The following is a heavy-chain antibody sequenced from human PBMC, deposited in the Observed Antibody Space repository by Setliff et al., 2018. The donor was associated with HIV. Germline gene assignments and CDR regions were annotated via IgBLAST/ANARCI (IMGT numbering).Heavy chain of an antibody. CDR3: ASEAWTSYRSSSGYYYYYMDV. Sequence: LSLTCTVSGDSVSSASYYWSWIRQPLGKGLEWIGYIYYSGTTKYNPSLKSRVTISVDTSKNQFSLKLSSVTAADTAVYYCASEAWTSYRSSSGYYYYYMDVWGKGTTVTVSS. CDR2: IYYSGTT. D-gene: IGHD6-6*01. V-gene: IGHV4-61*01. CDR1: GDSVSSASYY. J-gene: IGHJ6*03.